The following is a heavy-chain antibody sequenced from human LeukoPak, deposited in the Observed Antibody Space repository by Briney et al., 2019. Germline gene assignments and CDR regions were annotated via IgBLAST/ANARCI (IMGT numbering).Heavy chain of an antibody. D-gene: IGHD3-10*01. J-gene: IGHJ4*02. CDR3: ARGGDYAVRGVYFDY. V-gene: IGHV3-48*02. Sequence: GGSLRLSCATSGFSFTDYPMNWVRQAPGKGLEWISNIRTTAEGAKYAYYADSVKGRVTISRDDGKNTLYLHMNSLRDDDTAVYYCARGGDYAVRGVYFDYWGQGTLVTVSS. CDR2: IRTTAEGAKYA. CDR1: GFSFTDYP.